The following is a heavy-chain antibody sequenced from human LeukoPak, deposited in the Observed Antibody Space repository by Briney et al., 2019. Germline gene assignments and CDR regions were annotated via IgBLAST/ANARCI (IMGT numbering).Heavy chain of an antibody. Sequence: GGSLRLSCAASGFTFSSYAMSWVRQAPGKGLEWVSAISGSGGSTYYADSVKGRFTISRDNSKNTLYPQMNSLRAEDTAVYYCAKGTDSSGYYPERSFDYWGQGTLVTVSS. D-gene: IGHD3-22*01. J-gene: IGHJ4*02. CDR3: AKGTDSSGYYPERSFDY. V-gene: IGHV3-23*01. CDR1: GFTFSSYA. CDR2: ISGSGGST.